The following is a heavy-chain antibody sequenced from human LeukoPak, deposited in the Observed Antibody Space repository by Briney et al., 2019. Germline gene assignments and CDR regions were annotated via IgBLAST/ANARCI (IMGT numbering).Heavy chain of an antibody. CDR1: GGSISSGTYF. Sequence: SETLSLTCTVSGGSISSGTYFWGWIRQPPGNGLEWIGSVSYSGGTYYNPSLRSRVTISRDTSKNQFSLNLNSVTAADTAVYYCARGGYYGSGNDFRFDPWGQGTLVTVSS. V-gene: IGHV4-39*07. CDR2: VSYSGGT. J-gene: IGHJ5*02. CDR3: ARGGYYGSGNDFRFDP. D-gene: IGHD3-10*01.